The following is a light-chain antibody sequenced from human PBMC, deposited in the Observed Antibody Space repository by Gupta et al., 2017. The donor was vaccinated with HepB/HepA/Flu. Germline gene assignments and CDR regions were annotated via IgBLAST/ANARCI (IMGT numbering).Light chain of an antibody. CDR2: AAS. CDR3: QQSYSTLWT. CDR1: QNISSY. Sequence: DIQMTQSPSSLSASVGDRVTITCRASQNISSYLNWYQQKPGKAPKLLIYAASSLQSGVPSRVSGSGSGTDFTLTISSLQPEDFATYYCQQSYSTLWTFGQGTKVEIK. J-gene: IGKJ1*01. V-gene: IGKV1-39*01.